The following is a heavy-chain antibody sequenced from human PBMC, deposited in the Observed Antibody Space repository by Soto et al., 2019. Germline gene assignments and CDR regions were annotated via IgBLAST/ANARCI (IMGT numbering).Heavy chain of an antibody. CDR3: AKQAPYSNSWYEIDP. D-gene: IGHD6-13*01. CDR1: GFTLSSYV. J-gene: IGHJ5*02. CDR2: ISGSGDST. Sequence: GGSLRLSGAASGFTLSSYVINWVRQAPGKGLEWVSGISGSGDSTHYADSVKGRFTISRDNSKNTLYLQMNSLRAEDTAVYYCAKQAPYSNSWYEIDPWGQGNLVTVSS. V-gene: IGHV3-23*01.